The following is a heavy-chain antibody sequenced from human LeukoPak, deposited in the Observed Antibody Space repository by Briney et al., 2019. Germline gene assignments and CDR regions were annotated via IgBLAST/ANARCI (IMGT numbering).Heavy chain of an antibody. J-gene: IGHJ2*01. D-gene: IGHD6-25*01. CDR2: VYFLGST. Sequence: PSETLSLTRTVSGDSISSTTDYWAWIRQSPGKGLEWIGSVYFLGSTPYNPSLKSRLTITMDTSKNQFSLKLTSVTAADTAVYYCARQFLKADWHFDLWGRGTLVTVSP. CDR3: ARQFLKADWHFDL. V-gene: IGHV4-39*01. CDR1: GDSISSTTDY.